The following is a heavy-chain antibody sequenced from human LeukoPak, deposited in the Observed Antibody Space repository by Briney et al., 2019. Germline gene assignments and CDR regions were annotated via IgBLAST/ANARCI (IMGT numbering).Heavy chain of an antibody. Sequence: SETLSLTCTVSGGSLSSYYWSWTRQPPGKGLEWIGYIYSSGSTNYNPSLKSRVTLSLDTSRNQSSLKLTSVTAADTAVYYCARDVYCGGDCSYFDSWGQGTLVTVSS. D-gene: IGHD2-21*02. CDR1: GGSLSSYY. CDR2: IYSSGST. V-gene: IGHV4-59*01. J-gene: IGHJ4*02. CDR3: ARDVYCGGDCSYFDS.